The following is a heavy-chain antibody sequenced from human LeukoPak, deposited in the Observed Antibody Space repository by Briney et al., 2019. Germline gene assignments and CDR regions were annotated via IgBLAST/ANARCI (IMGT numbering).Heavy chain of an antibody. CDR1: GFTFSSNG. CDR3: AKAGGSSWAVLDY. Sequence: SGGSLRLSCAASGFTFSSNGMRWVRQAPGKGLEWVAFIRFDGSNTYYADSVKGRLTISRDTSKNTLYLQMNSLRPEDTAVYYCAKAGGSSWAVLDYWGQGTLVTVSS. CDR2: IRFDGSNT. V-gene: IGHV3-30*02. J-gene: IGHJ4*02. D-gene: IGHD6-13*01.